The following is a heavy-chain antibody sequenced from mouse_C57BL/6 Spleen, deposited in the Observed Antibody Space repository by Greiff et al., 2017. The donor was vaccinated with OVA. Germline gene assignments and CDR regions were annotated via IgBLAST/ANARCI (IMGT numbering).Heavy chain of an antibody. CDR1: YTLFRRVH. CDR2: GQGLEWIG. D-gene: IGHD2-2*01. Sequence: QVQLQQSWPELARPWASVKISFQAFYTLFRRVHYALRSTDYWMQWVKQRPGQGLEWIGAIYRGNGDTSYNQKFKGKATLTADKSSSIAYMQLSSLTSEDAAGYYYAGGYDDAMDYWGQGTSVTVSS. J-gene: IGHJ4*01. V-gene: IGHV1-87*01. CDR3: SEDAAGYYYAGGYDDAMDY.